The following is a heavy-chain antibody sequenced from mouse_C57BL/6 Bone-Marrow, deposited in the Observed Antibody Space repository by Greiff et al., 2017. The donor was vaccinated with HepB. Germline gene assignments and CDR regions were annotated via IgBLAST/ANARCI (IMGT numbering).Heavy chain of an antibody. D-gene: IGHD1-1*01. V-gene: IGHV5-16*01. Sequence: EVKLMESEGGLVQPGSSMKLSCTASGFTFSDYYMAWVRQVPEKGLEWVANINYDGSSTYYLDSLKSRFIISRDNAKNILYLQMSSLKSEDTATYYCARDRYYGSRFYWYFDVWGTGTTVTVSS. CDR2: INYDGSST. J-gene: IGHJ1*03. CDR1: GFTFSDYY. CDR3: ARDRYYGSRFYWYFDV.